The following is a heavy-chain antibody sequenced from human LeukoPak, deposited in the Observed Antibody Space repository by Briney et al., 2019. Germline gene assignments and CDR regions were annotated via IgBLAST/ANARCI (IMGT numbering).Heavy chain of an antibody. V-gene: IGHV4-39*01. Sequence: PSETLSLTCTVSGGSISSSSYYWGWIRQPPGKGLEWIGIIYYSGSTYYNPSLKSRLTISVDTSKIQCSLKLSSVTATDTAVYYCARRGYCSSTSCYEYWFDPWGQGTLVTVSS. CDR3: ARRGYCSSTSCYEYWFDP. CDR2: IYYSGST. J-gene: IGHJ5*02. CDR1: GGSISSSSYY. D-gene: IGHD2-2*01.